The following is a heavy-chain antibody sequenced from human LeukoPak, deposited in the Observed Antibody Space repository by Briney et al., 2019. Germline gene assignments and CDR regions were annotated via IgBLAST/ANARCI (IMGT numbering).Heavy chain of an antibody. CDR3: AREQWFRWEY. V-gene: IGHV3-30-3*01. CDR2: ISYDGSNK. CDR1: GFTFSSYA. D-gene: IGHD3-22*01. J-gene: IGHJ4*02. Sequence: GGSLRLSCAASGFTFSSYAMHWVRQAPGKGLEWVAVISYDGSNKYYADSVRGRLSVSRDSAKNSLSLQLNSLRAEDTAVYYCAREQWFRWEYWGQGILVTVSS.